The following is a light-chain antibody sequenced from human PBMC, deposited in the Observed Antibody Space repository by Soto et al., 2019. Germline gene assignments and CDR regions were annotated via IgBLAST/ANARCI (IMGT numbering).Light chain of an antibody. Sequence: QTVVTQEPSFSVSPVGTVTRTCALSSGSVSTSYYPSWYQQTPGQAPRTLIYNTNNRSSGVADRFSGFILGNKAALTITGAQADDECDYYRVLYLGPGIWVFGGGTKLTVL. J-gene: IGLJ3*02. CDR3: VLYLGPGIWV. V-gene: IGLV8-61*01. CDR2: NTN. CDR1: SGSVSTSYY.